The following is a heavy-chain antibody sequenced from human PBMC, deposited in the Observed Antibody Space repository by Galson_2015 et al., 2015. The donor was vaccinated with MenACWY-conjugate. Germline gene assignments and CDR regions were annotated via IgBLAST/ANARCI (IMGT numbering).Heavy chain of an antibody. J-gene: IGHJ6*02. CDR2: ISGSGRST. CDR1: GFTFSSYA. Sequence: SLRLSCAASGFTFSSYAMSWVRQAPGKGLEWVSTISGSGRSTYFADSVKGRFTISRDNSKNTLYLQMNSLRAEDTAVYYCAKDIRGRQDLHYYGMDVWGQGTTVTV. V-gene: IGHV3-23*01. CDR3: AKDIRGRQDLHYYGMDV. D-gene: IGHD3-3*02.